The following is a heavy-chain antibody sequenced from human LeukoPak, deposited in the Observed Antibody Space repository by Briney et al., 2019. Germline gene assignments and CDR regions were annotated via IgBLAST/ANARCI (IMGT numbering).Heavy chain of an antibody. J-gene: IGHJ4*02. CDR1: GFTFSSYA. D-gene: IGHD2-2*01. V-gene: IGHV3-30*04. CDR2: ISYDGSNK. Sequence: GGSLGLSCAASGFTFSSYAMHWVRQAPGKGLEWVAVISYDGSNKYYADSVKGRFTISRDNSKNTLYLQMNSLRAEDTAVYYCARGAFGCSSTSCYAEIFDYWGQGTLVTVSS. CDR3: ARGAFGCSSTSCYAEIFDY.